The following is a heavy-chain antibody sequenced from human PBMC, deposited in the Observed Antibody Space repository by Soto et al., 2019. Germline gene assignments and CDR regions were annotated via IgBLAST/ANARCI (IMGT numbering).Heavy chain of an antibody. Sequence: SETLSLTCAVYGGSFSGYYWSWIRQPPGKGLEWIGEINHSGSTNYNPSLKSRVTISVDTSKNQFSLKLSSVTAADTAVYYCARDRQGSLDYWGQGSLVTVSS. D-gene: IGHD3-16*01. CDR1: GGSFSGYY. V-gene: IGHV4-34*01. J-gene: IGHJ4*02. CDR2: INHSGST. CDR3: ARDRQGSLDY.